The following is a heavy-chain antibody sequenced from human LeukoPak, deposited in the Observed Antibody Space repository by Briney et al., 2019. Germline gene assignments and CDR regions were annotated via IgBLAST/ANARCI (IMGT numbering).Heavy chain of an antibody. D-gene: IGHD1-1*01. J-gene: IGHJ2*01. CDR3: ARHTSGTTNDL. CDR2: IYCTGHT. CDR1: GGSFSGYY. Sequence: PSETLSLTCAVSGGSFSGYYWSWIRQPPGKGLEWIGCIYCTGHTNYNPSLKSRGTISVDTSKNQFSLKLRFVTAADTAVYYCARHTSGTTNDLWGRGTLVTVSS. V-gene: IGHV4-59*08.